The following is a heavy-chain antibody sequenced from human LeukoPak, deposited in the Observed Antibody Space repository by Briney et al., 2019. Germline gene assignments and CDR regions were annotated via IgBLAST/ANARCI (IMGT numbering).Heavy chain of an antibody. J-gene: IGHJ4*02. CDR1: GGSISSYY. D-gene: IGHD6-13*01. CDR3: ARVTGYMVEDYFDY. V-gene: IGHV4-59*01. CDR2: TYYSGST. Sequence: SETLSLTCTVSGGSISSYYRSWIRQPPGKGLEWIGYTYYSGSTNYNPSLKSRVTISVDTSKNQFSLRLSSVTAADTALYYCARVTGYMVEDYFDYWGQGTLVTVSS.